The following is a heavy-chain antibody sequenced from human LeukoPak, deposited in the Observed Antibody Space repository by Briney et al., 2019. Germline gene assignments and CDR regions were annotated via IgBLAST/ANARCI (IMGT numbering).Heavy chain of an antibody. D-gene: IGHD5-12*01. V-gene: IGHV1-2*02. Sequence: ASVKVSCKASGYTFTGHYIHWMRQAPGQGFEWMGWINPNTGGTDYTQKFQDRIAISTYTSISTAYMELSRLRSDDTALYYCARDLATIDGIAWYYFENWGQGTLVTVS. CDR3: ARDLATIDGIAWYYFEN. CDR1: GYTFTGHY. CDR2: INPNTGGT. J-gene: IGHJ4*02.